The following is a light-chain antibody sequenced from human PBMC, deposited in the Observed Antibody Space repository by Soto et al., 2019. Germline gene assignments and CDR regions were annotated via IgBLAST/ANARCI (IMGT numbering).Light chain of an antibody. Sequence: DSVTITCRASQSISIYLNWYQLKPGKAPNLLMYGASYLKSGVPARFSGSGSGTDFTLTISSLEPEDFAVYYCQQRSNWPLSITFGQGTRLEI. CDR1: QSISIY. J-gene: IGKJ5*01. CDR2: GAS. CDR3: QQRSNWPLSIT. V-gene: IGKV1-39*01.